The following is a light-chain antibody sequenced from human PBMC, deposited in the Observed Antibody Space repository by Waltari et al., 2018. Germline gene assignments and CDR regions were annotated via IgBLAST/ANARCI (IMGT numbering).Light chain of an antibody. CDR2: GAS. CDR3: QQESDWKT. V-gene: IGKV3D-15*01. Sequence: EIVMTQSPATLSLSPGERATLSCRASQSVSTSLVWYQQKPGQPPRLLIYGASSRATGIPDRFSGSGSGTEFTLTISSLEPEDVGLYYCQQESDWKTFGQGTKVEIK. CDR1: QSVSTS. J-gene: IGKJ1*01.